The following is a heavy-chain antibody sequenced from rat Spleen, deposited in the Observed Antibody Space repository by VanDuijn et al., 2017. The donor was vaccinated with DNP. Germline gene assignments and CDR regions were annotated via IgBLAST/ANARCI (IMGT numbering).Heavy chain of an antibody. Sequence: QVQLKESGPGLVQPSQTLSLTCTVSGFSLTSYNVHWVRQPTGKGLEWMGIIWTGGSTDYNSALKSRLSISRDTSKSQVFLKMNSLQTEDPATYYCARCGYEGHYYVMDAWGQGTSVTVSS. V-gene: IGHV2-30*01. J-gene: IGHJ4*01. CDR2: IWTGGST. CDR1: GFSLTSYN. CDR3: ARCGYEGHYYVMDA. D-gene: IGHD1-12*01.